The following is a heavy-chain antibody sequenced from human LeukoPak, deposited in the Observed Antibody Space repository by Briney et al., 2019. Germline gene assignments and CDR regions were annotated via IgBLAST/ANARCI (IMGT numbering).Heavy chain of an antibody. Sequence: SETLSLTCTVSGDSISTSNSYWGWIRQPPGKGLEWIGSIYHSGSTYYNPSLKSRVTISVDTSKNQFSLKLSSVTAADTAVYYCARDYGDYFDYWGQGTLVTVSS. CDR2: IYHSGST. CDR3: ARDYGDYFDY. J-gene: IGHJ4*02. D-gene: IGHD4-17*01. V-gene: IGHV4-39*07. CDR1: GDSISTSNSY.